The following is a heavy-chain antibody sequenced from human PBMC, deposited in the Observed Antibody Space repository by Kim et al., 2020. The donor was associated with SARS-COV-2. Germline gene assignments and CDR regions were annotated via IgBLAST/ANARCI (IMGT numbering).Heavy chain of an antibody. CDR2: IYYSGST. CDR1: GGSVSSGSYY. D-gene: IGHD3-22*01. V-gene: IGHV4-61*01. J-gene: IGHJ3*02. CDR3: ASTTIAAAGQNYYDSSGEYGGGAFDI. Sequence: SETLSLTCTVSGGSVSSGSYYWSWIRQPPGKGLEWIGYIYYSGSTNYNPSLKSRVTISVDTSKNQFSLKLSSVTAADTAVYYCASTTIAAAGQNYYDSSGEYGGGAFDIWGQGTMVTVSS.